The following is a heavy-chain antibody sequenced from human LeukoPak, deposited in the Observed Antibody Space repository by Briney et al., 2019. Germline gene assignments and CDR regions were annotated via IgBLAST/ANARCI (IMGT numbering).Heavy chain of an antibody. D-gene: IGHD1/OR15-1a*01. CDR3: AREGFGDWEQLPFEH. Sequence: SVKVPCKASGGTFSTHPISWVRQAPGQGLEWMGKIIPILGMASYAQRFQGRVTITAEDSTSTAYMDLSSLTSDDTAVYYCAREGFGDWEQLPFEHWGQGTLVSVSS. J-gene: IGHJ4*02. CDR2: IIPILGMA. V-gene: IGHV1-69*04. CDR1: GGTFSTHP.